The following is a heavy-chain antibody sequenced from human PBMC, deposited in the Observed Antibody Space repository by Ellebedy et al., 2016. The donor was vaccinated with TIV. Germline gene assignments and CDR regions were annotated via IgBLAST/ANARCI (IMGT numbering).Heavy chain of an antibody. V-gene: IGHV3-48*01. Sequence: GESLKISCAASGFTFSSYSMNWVRQAPGKGLEWVSYISSSSSTIYYADSVKGRFTISRDNSKNTLYLQMNSLRAEDTAVYYCAKKGGGGYYYDSSGYYADYWGQGTLVTVSS. CDR3: AKKGGGGYYYDSSGYYADY. CDR2: ISSSSSTI. CDR1: GFTFSSYS. D-gene: IGHD3-22*01. J-gene: IGHJ4*02.